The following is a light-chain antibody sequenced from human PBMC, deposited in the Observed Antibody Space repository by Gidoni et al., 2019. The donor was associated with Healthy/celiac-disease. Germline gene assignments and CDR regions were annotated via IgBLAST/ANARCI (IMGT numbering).Light chain of an antibody. CDR1: QSVSSY. CDR3: QQRSNGPLT. V-gene: IGKV3-11*01. CDR2: DAS. Sequence: EIVFTQSPATLSLSPGERATLSCRASQSVSSYLAWYQQKPGQAPRLLIYDASNRATGIPARFSGSGSGTDFTLTISSLEPEDFAVYYCQQRSNGPLTFGPGTKVDIK. J-gene: IGKJ3*01.